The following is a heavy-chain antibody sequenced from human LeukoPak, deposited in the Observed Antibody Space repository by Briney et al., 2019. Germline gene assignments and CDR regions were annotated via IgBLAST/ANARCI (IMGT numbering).Heavy chain of an antibody. V-gene: IGHV4-30-4*08. CDR1: GGSISSGDYY. CDR2: IYYSGST. Sequence: SQTLSLTCTVSGGSISSGDYYWSWIRQPPGKGVEWIGYIYYSGSTYYNPSFKSRVTISVDTSKNQFSLKLSSVTAADTAVYYCARELPYYDYVWGSYRIIDYWGQGTLVTVSS. J-gene: IGHJ4*02. CDR3: ARELPYYDYVWGSYRIIDY. D-gene: IGHD3-16*02.